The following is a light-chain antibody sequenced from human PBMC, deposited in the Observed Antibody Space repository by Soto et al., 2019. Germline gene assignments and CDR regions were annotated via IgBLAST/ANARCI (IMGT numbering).Light chain of an antibody. CDR3: QQRSNWPWT. V-gene: IGKV3-11*01. Sequence: EIVLTQSPATLSVSPGERATLSCGASQSVSSYLAWYQQKPGQAPRLLIYDASTRATGIPARFSGSGSGTDFTLTISSLQPEDFAVYYCQQRSNWPWTFGQGTKVDI. CDR2: DAS. CDR1: QSVSSY. J-gene: IGKJ1*01.